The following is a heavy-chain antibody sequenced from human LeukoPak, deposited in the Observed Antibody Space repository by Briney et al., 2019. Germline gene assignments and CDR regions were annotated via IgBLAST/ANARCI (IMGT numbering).Heavy chain of an antibody. V-gene: IGHV3-48*02. J-gene: IGHJ4*02. Sequence: GGSLRLSCAATGFTFSSYSLNWVRQAPGKGLDWVSYISSSSSTIYYADSVKGRFTISRDNAKNSLCLQMNSLRDEDTAVYYCARNLRGRYRSWWHFDHWGQGTLVTVSS. CDR1: GFTFSSYS. CDR3: ARNLRGRYRSWWHFDH. CDR2: ISSSSSTI. D-gene: IGHD6-13*01.